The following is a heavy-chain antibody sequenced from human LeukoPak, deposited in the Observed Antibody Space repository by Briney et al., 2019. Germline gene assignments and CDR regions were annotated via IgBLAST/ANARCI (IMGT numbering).Heavy chain of an antibody. CDR2: IWINGRDE. V-gene: IGHV3-33*01. CDR1: GFTFGIYG. J-gene: IGHJ6*02. CDR3: ARGKGSGRFGYFYYGVDV. Sequence: HTGGSLRLSCAASGFTFGIYGMHWVRQAPGKGLEWVASIWINGRDETCVDSVKGRFTISRDNSTLFLQMNSLRPDDTAIYSCARGKGSGRFGYFYYGVDVWGQGTTVTVSS. D-gene: IGHD3-10*01.